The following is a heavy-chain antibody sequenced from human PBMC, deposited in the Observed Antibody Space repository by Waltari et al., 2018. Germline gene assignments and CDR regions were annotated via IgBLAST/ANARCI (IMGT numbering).Heavy chain of an antibody. CDR2: INHSGST. Sequence: QVQLQQWGAGLLKPSETLSLTCAVYGGSFSGYYWSWIRQPPGKGLEWIGEINHSGSTNYNPSLKRRVTISVDTSKNQFSLKLSSVTAADTAVYYCARRRQQLVGVYFDYWGQGTLVTVSS. D-gene: IGHD6-13*01. CDR1: GGSFSGYY. J-gene: IGHJ4*02. V-gene: IGHV4-34*01. CDR3: ARRRQQLVGVYFDY.